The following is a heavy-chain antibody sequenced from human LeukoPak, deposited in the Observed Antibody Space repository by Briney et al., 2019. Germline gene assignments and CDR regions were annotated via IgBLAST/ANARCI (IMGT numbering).Heavy chain of an antibody. CDR3: ARPRKYSSGWYYFDY. J-gene: IGHJ4*02. V-gene: IGHV4-38-2*02. CDR2: IYHSGST. CDR1: GYSISSGYY. D-gene: IGHD6-19*01. Sequence: NPSETLSLTCTVSGYSISSGYYWGWIRQPPGKGLEWIGGIYHSGSTYYNPSLKGRVTISVDTSKNQFSLKLSSVTAADTAVYYCARPRKYSSGWYYFDYWGQGTLVTVSS.